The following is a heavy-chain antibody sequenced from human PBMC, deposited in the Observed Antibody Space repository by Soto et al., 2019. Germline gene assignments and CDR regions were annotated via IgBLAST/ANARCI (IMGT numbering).Heavy chain of an antibody. Sequence: PGGSLRLSCEAAGFTFRNHGMHWVRQAPGKGLEWVAVIWYDGSDKYYADSVKGRFTISRDNSKNTLFLQMNSLRVDDTAIYYCVRGGGGGLFDPWGQGSMVTVSS. CDR3: VRGGGGGLFDP. CDR1: GFTFRNHG. CDR2: IWYDGSDK. J-gene: IGHJ5*02. D-gene: IGHD2-15*01. V-gene: IGHV3-33*01.